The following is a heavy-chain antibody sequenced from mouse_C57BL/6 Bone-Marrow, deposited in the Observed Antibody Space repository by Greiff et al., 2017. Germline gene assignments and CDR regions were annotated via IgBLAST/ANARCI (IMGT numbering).Heavy chain of an antibody. J-gene: IGHJ2*01. CDR3: ARHDGYYVESYFDY. CDR2: INSDGGST. V-gene: IGHV5-2*01. Sequence: EVNLVESGGGLVQPGESLKLSCESNEYEFPSHDMSWVRKTPEKRLELVAAINSDGGSTYFPDTMERRFIISRDNTKKTLYLQMSSLRSEDTALYYCARHDGYYVESYFDYWGQGTTLTVSS. CDR1: EYEFPSHD. D-gene: IGHD2-3*01.